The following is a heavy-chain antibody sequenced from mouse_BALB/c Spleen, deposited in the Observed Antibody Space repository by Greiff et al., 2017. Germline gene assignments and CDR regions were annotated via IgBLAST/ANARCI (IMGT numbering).Heavy chain of an antibody. V-gene: IGHV14-4*02. Sequence: VQLQQSGAELVRSGASVKLSCTASGFNIKDYYMHWVKQRPEQGLEWIGWIDPENGDTEYAPKFQGKATMTADTSSNTAYLQLSSLTSEDTAVYYCNAGHGPHAMDYWGQGTSVTVSS. CDR2: IDPENGDT. D-gene: IGHD1-1*02. J-gene: IGHJ4*01. CDR3: NAGHGPHAMDY. CDR1: GFNIKDYY.